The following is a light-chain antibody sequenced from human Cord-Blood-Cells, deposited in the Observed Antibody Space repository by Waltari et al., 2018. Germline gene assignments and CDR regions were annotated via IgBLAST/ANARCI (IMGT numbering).Light chain of an antibody. Sequence: QSALTQPASVSGSPGQSITISCTGTSSDVGGYNYVFWYQQHPGNAPKLMIYDVSNRPSGVSNRFSGSKSGNTASLTISGLQAEDEADYYCSSYTSSSTLVFGTGTKVTVL. CDR1: SSDVGGYNY. CDR3: SSYTSSSTLV. J-gene: IGLJ1*01. V-gene: IGLV2-14*01. CDR2: DVS.